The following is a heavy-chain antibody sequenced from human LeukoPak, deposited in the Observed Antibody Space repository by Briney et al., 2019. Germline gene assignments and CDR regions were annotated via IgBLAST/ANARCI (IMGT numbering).Heavy chain of an antibody. J-gene: IGHJ4*02. CDR1: GLTIRRYA. D-gene: IGHD2-21*01. CDR3: AKPPKHGTDY. V-gene: IGHV3-23*01. CDR2: ISGSGGST. Sequence: GGALRLSCAPCGLTIRRYAMRWLHQAPGREVAWVSAISGSGGSTYYEDSVQGRFNISRNNSKITLYLQMNSLRAEYTAVYYCAKPPKHGTDYWGQGTLVTVSS.